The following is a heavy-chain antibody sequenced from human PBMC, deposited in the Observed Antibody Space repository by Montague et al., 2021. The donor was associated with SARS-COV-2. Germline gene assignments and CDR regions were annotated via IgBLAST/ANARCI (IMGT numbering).Heavy chain of an antibody. CDR3: ARGHLSVSMIVVVFTSASYYFDY. Sequence: SETLSLTCAVYGGSFGDDHWSWIRQPPGTGLEWIGNISQSGRTNXNQSLTSRVTISVDTSKNQFSLKLTSVTAADTGLYFCARGHLSVSMIVVVFTSASYYFDYWGQGAQVTVSS. V-gene: IGHV4-34*01. CDR2: ISQSGRT. J-gene: IGHJ4*02. D-gene: IGHD3-22*01. CDR1: GGSFGDDH.